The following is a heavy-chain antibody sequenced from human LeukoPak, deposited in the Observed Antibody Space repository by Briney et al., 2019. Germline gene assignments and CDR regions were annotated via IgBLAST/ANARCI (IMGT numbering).Heavy chain of an antibody. J-gene: IGHJ4*02. CDR3: ARVPTYYFDSSGYYYPYYFDY. CDR1: GYTFTSYG. Sequence: ASVKVSCKASGYTFTSYGISWVRQAPGQGLEWMGWISAHNGNTNYAQKFQGRITMTTDTSTSTAYMELRSLRSDDTAVYYCARVPTYYFDSSGYYYPYYFDYWGQGTLVTVSS. V-gene: IGHV1-18*01. CDR2: ISAHNGNT. D-gene: IGHD3-22*01.